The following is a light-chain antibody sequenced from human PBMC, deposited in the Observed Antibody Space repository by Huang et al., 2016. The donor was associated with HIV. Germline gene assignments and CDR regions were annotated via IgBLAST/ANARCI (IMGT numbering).Light chain of an antibody. CDR2: GTS. CDR3: QQYDNLYT. CDR1: QDINGH. J-gene: IGKJ2*01. V-gene: IGKV1-33*01. Sequence: DIQMTQSPSSLSASVGDRVIITCQASQDINGHLNWYQQKPGQAPKLLISGTSYLETGFTARFSGSGSGTGFSLTISSLQAEDTATYYCQQYDNLYTFGPGTKLEIK.